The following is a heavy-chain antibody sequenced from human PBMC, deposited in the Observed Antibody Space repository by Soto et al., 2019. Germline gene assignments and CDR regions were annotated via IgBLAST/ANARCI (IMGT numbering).Heavy chain of an antibody. V-gene: IGHV4-4*02. J-gene: IGHJ4*02. CDR2: IYHSGST. D-gene: IGHD6-19*01. CDR3: ARGHSSGWYGWSDY. Sequence: SETLSLTCAVSGGSISSSNWWSWVRQPPGKGLEWIGEIYHSGSTNYNPSLKSRVTISVDKSKNQFSLKLSSVTAADTAVYYCARGHSSGWYGWSDYWGQGTLVTVSS. CDR1: GGSISSSNW.